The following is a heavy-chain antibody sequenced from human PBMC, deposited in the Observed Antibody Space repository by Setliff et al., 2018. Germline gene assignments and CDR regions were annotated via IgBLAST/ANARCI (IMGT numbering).Heavy chain of an antibody. CDR3: ARLGGYGDYRTYYFDY. J-gene: IGHJ4*02. V-gene: IGHV4-38-2*02. CDR1: GYSISSGYY. CDR2: IYHSGST. D-gene: IGHD4-17*01. Sequence: SETLSLTCTVSGYSISSGYYWGWIRQPPGKGLEWIGSIYHSGSTYYNQSLKSRVTISVDTSKNQFSLKLSSVTAADTAVYYCARLGGYGDYRTYYFDYWGQGTLVTVSS.